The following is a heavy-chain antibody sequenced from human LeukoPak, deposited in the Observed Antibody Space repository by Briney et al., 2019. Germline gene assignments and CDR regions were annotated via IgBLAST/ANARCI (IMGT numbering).Heavy chain of an antibody. CDR2: IYHSGST. CDR1: GYSISSGYY. J-gene: IGHJ4*02. V-gene: IGHV4-38-2*01. Sequence: SETLSLTCAVSGYSISSGYYWGWIRQPPGKGLEWIGSIYHSGSTYYNPSLKSRITISVDTSKNQFSLKLSSVTAADTAVYYCATTMIAEYYFDYWGQGTLVTVSS. CDR3: ATTMIAEYYFDY. D-gene: IGHD3-22*01.